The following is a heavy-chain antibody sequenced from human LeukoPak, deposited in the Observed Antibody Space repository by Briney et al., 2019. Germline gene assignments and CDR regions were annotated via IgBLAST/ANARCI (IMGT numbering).Heavy chain of an antibody. J-gene: IGHJ4*02. V-gene: IGHV3-30*03. CDR3: ATTTPWQQLGLGFDY. D-gene: IGHD6-13*01. CDR1: GFTFSSYG. CDR2: ISYDGSNK. Sequence: GGSLRLSCAASGFTFSSYGMHWVRQAPGKGLEWVAVISYDGSNKYYADSVKGRFTISRDNSKNTLYLQMNSLRAEDTAVYYCATTTPWQQLGLGFDYWGQGTLVTVSS.